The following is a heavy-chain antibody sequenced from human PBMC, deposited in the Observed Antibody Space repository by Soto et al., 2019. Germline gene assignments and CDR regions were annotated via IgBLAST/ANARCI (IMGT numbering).Heavy chain of an antibody. J-gene: IGHJ6*03. CDR1: GYTFTSYD. D-gene: IGHD2-2*01. CDR2: MNPNSGNT. CDR3: ARDWDIVVVPAASRPYYYYMDV. V-gene: IGHV1-8*01. Sequence: ASVKVSCKASGYTFTSYDINWVRQATGQGLEWMGWMNPNSGNTGYAQKFQGRVTMTRNTSISTAYMELSSLRSEDMAVYYCARDWDIVVVPAASRPYYYYMDVWGKGTTVTV.